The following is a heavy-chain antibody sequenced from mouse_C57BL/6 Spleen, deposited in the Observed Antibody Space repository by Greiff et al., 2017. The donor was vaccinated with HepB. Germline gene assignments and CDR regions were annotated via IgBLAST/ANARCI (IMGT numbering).Heavy chain of an antibody. CDR2: ISSGSSTI. CDR1: GFTFSDYG. J-gene: IGHJ4*01. Sequence: EVHLVESGGGLVKPGGSLKLSCAASGFTFSDYGMHWVRQAPEKGLEWVAYISSGSSTIYYADTVKGRFTISRDNAKNTLVLQMTSLSSEDTAMYYCARTSTMVNAMDYWGQGTSVTVSS. CDR3: ARTSTMVNAMDY. D-gene: IGHD2-2*01. V-gene: IGHV5-17*01.